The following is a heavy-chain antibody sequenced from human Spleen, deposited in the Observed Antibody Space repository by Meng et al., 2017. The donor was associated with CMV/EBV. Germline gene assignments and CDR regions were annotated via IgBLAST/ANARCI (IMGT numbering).Heavy chain of an antibody. J-gene: IGHJ4*02. V-gene: IGHV3-30*02. D-gene: IGHD6-13*01. CDR1: GFTFNTYG. CDR2: IRYDGSNK. CDR3: AKAVYGSSSEGY. Sequence: GESLKISCAASGFTFNTYGMHWVRQAPGKGLQWVTFIRYDGSNKYYADSVKGRFTISRDNSKNTLYLQMNSLRAEDTAVYYCAKAVYGSSSEGYWGQGTLVTVSS.